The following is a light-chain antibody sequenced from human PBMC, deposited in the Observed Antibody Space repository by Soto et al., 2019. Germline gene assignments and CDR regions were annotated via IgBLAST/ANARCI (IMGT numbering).Light chain of an antibody. CDR1: TSDLGHYNY. CDR3: VSFTSSTTYV. V-gene: IGLV2-14*01. J-gene: IGLJ1*01. CDR2: EVT. Sequence: QSALTQPASVSGSPGQSITISCTGTTSDLGHYNYVSWYQKHPGTAPRLMIYEVTNRPSGVSNRFSGSKSGSTASLIISRLQTEDEADYYCVSFTSSTTYVFGSGTKLTVL.